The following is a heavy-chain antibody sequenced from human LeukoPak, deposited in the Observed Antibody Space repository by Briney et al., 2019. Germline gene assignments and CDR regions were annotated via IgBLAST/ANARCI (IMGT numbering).Heavy chain of an antibody. CDR1: GFTFSSYG. V-gene: IGHV3-30*19. Sequence: GGSLRLSCAASGFTFSSYGMHWVRQAPGKGLEGVAVTSYDGSNKYYADSVKGRFTISRDNSKNTLYLQMNSLRAEDTAVYYCARGGSSSSGYYFDYWGQGTLVTVSS. CDR3: ARGGSSSSGYYFDY. D-gene: IGHD6-6*01. J-gene: IGHJ4*02. CDR2: TSYDGSNK.